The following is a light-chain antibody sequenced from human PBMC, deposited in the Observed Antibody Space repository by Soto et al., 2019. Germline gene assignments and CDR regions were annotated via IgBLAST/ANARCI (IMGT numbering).Light chain of an antibody. V-gene: IGLV2-14*01. CDR1: SSDVGGYNY. J-gene: IGLJ2*01. CDR3: SSYTSSSTRV. Sequence: QSALTQPASVSGSPGQSITISCTGTSSDVGGYNYVSCYQQHPGKAPKLMIYDVSNRPSGVSNRFSGSKSGNTASLTISGLQAEDEADYYCSSYTSSSTRVFGGGTKVTVL. CDR2: DVS.